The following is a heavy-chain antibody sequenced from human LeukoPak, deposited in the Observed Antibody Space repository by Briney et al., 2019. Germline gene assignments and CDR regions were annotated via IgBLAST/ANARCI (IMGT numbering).Heavy chain of an antibody. CDR3: ARGFDGNFDY. J-gene: IGHJ4*02. V-gene: IGHV3-20*04. Sequence: GGSLRLSCAASGFTFSSYSMNWVRQAPGKGLEWVSGINWNGDNTDYADSVKGRSTISRDNAKNSLYLQMNSLRAEDTALYYCARGFDGNFDYWGQGTLVTVSP. CDR1: GFTFSSYS. D-gene: IGHD3-9*01. CDR2: INWNGDNT.